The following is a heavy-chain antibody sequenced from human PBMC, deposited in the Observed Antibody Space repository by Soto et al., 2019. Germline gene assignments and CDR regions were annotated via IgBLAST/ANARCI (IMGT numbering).Heavy chain of an antibody. CDR1: GFTFDDYA. Sequence: EVQLVESGGGLVQPGRSLRLSCAASGFTFDDYAMHWVRQAPGKGLEWVSGISWNSGSIGYADSVKGRFTISRDNAKNSLYPPNNSLRAEETALDFCAKIYNGGCFDYRGQGTLVTVSS. CDR2: ISWNSGSI. V-gene: IGHV3-9*01. J-gene: IGHJ4*02. D-gene: IGHD3-10*01. CDR3: AKIYNGGCFDY.